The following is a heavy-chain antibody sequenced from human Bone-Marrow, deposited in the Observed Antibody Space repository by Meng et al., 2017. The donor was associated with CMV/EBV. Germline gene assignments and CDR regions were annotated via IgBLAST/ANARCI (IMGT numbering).Heavy chain of an antibody. D-gene: IGHD3-22*01. CDR1: GGSISSYY. J-gene: IGHJ3*02. CDR2: IYYSGST. Sequence: SETLSLTCTVSGGSISSYYWSWIRQPPGKGLEWNGYIYYSGSTNYNPSHKSRVTISVDTSKNQFSLKLSSVTAADTAVYYCANYYDSSGYGIDIWGQGTMVTVSS. V-gene: IGHV4-59*01. CDR3: ANYYDSSGYGIDI.